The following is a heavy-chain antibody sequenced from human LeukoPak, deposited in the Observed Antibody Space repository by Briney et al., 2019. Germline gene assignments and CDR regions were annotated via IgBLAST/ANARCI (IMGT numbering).Heavy chain of an antibody. CDR1: GFTFSSYA. CDR3: AKSGLNRFDY. D-gene: IGHD2-15*01. CDR2: ISGSGGSGST. J-gene: IGHJ4*02. Sequence: GGSLRLSCAATGFTFSSYAMSWVRQAPGKGLEWVSGISGSGGSGSTYYADSVKGRFTISRDNSKNTLFLQMNSLRAEDTAVYYCAKSGLNRFDYWGQGTLVTVSS. V-gene: IGHV3-23*01.